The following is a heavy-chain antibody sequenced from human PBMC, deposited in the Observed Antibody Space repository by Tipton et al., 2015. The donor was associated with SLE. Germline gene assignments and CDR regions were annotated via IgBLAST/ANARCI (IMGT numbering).Heavy chain of an antibody. CDR3: ARGSSLVVPREFAATWYFDL. CDR1: GGSFSGYY. CDR2: INHSGST. D-gene: IGHD2-2*01. J-gene: IGHJ2*01. V-gene: IGHV4-34*01. Sequence: TLSLTCAVYGGSFSGYYWSWIRQPPGKGLEWIGEINHSGSTNYNPSLKSRVTISVDTSKNQFSLKLSSVTAADTAVYYCARGSSLVVPREFAATWYFDLWGCGTLVTVSS.